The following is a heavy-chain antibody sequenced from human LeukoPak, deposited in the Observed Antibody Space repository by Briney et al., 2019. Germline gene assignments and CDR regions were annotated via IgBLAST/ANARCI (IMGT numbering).Heavy chain of an antibody. D-gene: IGHD2/OR15-2a*01. CDR1: GFSFSSYS. J-gene: IGHJ4*02. Sequence: GGSLRLSCAASGFSFSSYSMNWVRQAPGRGLEWVSSISYSSNYIYYADSVKGRFTISRDNARKSLFLQMSSLRAEDTAVYYCARRFSIENYSALDCWGQGTLVTVSS. CDR2: ISYSSNYI. CDR3: ARRFSIENYSALDC. V-gene: IGHV3-21*01.